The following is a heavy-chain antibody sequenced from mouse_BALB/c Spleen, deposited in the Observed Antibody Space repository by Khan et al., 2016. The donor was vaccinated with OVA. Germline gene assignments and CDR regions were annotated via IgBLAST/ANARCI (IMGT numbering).Heavy chain of an antibody. D-gene: IGHD3-2*01. CDR1: GFTFSSFG. J-gene: IGHJ4*01. CDR2: ISSGSSTI. V-gene: IGHV5-17*02. Sequence: EVELVESGGGLVQPGGSRKLSCAASGFTFSSFGMHWVRQAPEKGLEWVAYISSGSSTIYYADTVKGRFTISRDNPKNTLFLQMTSLRSEDTARYYCAREGDSSGYEDAMDYWGQGTSVTVAS. CDR3: AREGDSSGYEDAMDY.